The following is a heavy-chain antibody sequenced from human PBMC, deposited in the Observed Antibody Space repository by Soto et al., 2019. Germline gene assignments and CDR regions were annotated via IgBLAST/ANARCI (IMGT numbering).Heavy chain of an antibody. J-gene: IGHJ6*02. CDR3: ARSKRPGIAAALYYYGMDV. V-gene: IGHV1-2*02. CDR1: GYTFTGYY. CDR2: INPNSGGT. Sequence: ASVKVSCKASGYTFTGYYMHWVRQAPGQGLEWMGWINPNSGGTNYAQKFQGRVTMTRDTSISTAYMELSRLRSDDTAVYYCARSKRPGIAAALYYYGMDVWGQGTTVTAP. D-gene: IGHD6-13*01.